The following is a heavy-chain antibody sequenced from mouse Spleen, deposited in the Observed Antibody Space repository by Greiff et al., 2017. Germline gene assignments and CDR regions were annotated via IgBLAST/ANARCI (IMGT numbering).Heavy chain of an antibody. CDR2: ISSGGGNT. V-gene: IGHV5-9-3*01. D-gene: IGHD2-1*01. CDR1: GFTFSSYA. Sequence: EVQGVESGGGLVKLGGSLKLSCAASGFTFSSYAMSWVRQTPEKRLEWVATISSGGGNTYYPDSVKGRFTISRDNAKNTLYLQMSSLKSEDTAMYYCARHGDGNPYYYAMDYWGQGTSVTVSS. CDR3: ARHGDGNPYYYAMDY. J-gene: IGHJ4*01.